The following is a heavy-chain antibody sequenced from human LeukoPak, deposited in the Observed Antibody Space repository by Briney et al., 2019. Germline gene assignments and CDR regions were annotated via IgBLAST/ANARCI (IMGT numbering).Heavy chain of an antibody. V-gene: IGHV1-2*02. J-gene: IGHJ4*02. CDR3: ARDRYGDGFSHFDY. CDR2: VTPSGGT. D-gene: IGHD5-24*01. CDR1: GYTFTSYA. Sequence: ASVNVSCKASGYTFTSYAMHWVRQAPGQGLEWMGWVTPSGGTNYPQKFQGRVAITRDTSITTAYMDLSRLTSDDTAVYYCARDRYGDGFSHFDYWGQGALVTVPS.